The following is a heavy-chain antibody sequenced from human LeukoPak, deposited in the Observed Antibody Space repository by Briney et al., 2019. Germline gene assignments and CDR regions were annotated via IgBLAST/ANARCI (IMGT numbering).Heavy chain of an antibody. V-gene: IGHV1-69*13. CDR2: IIPFFCTA. CDR3: ARGRGSSWNWFDP. D-gene: IGHD6-13*01. J-gene: IGHJ5*02. CDR1: GGTFSRYS. Sequence: SVKVSCQACGGTFSRYSISGVRQAAGQGLDWMGGIIPFFCTANYAQKLQGRVTHTADESTRAVYLELSSLRSEETAVYYCARGRGSSWNWFDPWGQGTLVTVSS.